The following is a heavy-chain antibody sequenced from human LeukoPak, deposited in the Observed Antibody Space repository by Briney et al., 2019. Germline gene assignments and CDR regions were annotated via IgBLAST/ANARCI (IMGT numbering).Heavy chain of an antibody. J-gene: IGHJ4*02. D-gene: IGHD3-22*01. CDR3: ARASGYYYDSSGSTTDDY. CDR2: ISGGGAST. V-gene: IGHV3-23*01. CDR1: GFTFSSYG. Sequence: GGSLRLSCAASGFTFSSYGMSWVRQAPGKGLEWGSGISGGGASTFYADSVKGRSTISRDNSKNTLYLQMNSLRAEDMAKYHCARASGYYYDSSGSTTDDYWGQGTLVTVSS.